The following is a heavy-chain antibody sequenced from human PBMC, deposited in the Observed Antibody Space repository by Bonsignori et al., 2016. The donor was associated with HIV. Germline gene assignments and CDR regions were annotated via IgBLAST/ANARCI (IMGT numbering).Heavy chain of an antibody. J-gene: IGHJ5*02. CDR1: GGSFSAYY. D-gene: IGHD1-26*01. CDR3: ARLHIVGALALVYRYWFDP. CDR2: VNHSGST. Sequence: QVQLQQWGAGLLKPSETLSLTCAVYGGSFSAYYWSWIRQSPREGAWSGLGKVNHSGSTNYNPSLKSRVTISIDTSKNQFSLKLNSVTAADTAVYYCARLHIVGALALVYRYWFDPWGQGTLVTVSS. V-gene: IGHV4-34*01.